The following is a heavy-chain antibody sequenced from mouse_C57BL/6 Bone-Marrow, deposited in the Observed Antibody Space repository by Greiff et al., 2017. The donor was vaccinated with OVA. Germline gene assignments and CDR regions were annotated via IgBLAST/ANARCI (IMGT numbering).Heavy chain of an antibody. J-gene: IGHJ4*01. CDR1: GYTFTSYW. V-gene: IGHV1-50*01. CDR2: IDPSDSYT. Sequence: QVQLQQPGAELVKPGASVKLSCKASGYTFTSYWMQWVKQRPGQGLEWIGEIDPSDSYTNSNQKFKGKATLTVDTSSSTAYMQLSSLTSEYSAVYYCARRTDAMDYWGQGTSVTVSS. CDR3: ARRTDAMDY.